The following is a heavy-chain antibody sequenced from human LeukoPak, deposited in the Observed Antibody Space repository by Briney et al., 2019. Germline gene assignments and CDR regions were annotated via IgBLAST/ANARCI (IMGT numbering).Heavy chain of an antibody. J-gene: IGHJ4*02. D-gene: IGHD6-19*01. V-gene: IGHV5-51*01. CDR1: GYSFTSYW. Sequence: ESLKISCKGSGYSFTSYWIGWVRQMPGKGLEWMGLIYPGDSDTRYSPSFQGQVTISADKSISTAYLQWSSLKASDTAMYYCARFYSSGWYGRAEYYFDYWGQGTLVTVSS. CDR3: ARFYSSGWYGRAEYYFDY. CDR2: IYPGDSDT.